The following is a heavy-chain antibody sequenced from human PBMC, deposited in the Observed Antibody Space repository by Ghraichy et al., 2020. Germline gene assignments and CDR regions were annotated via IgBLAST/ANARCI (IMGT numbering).Heavy chain of an antibody. CDR2: IYYSGST. V-gene: IGHV4-59*01. CDR1: GGSISSYY. D-gene: IGHD2-8*02. Sequence: SETLSLTCTVSGGSISSYYWSWIRQPPGKGLEWIGYIYYSGSTNYNPSLKSRVTISVDTSKNQFSLKLSSVTAADTAVYYCARYAVLDYNWFDPWGQGTLVTVSS. J-gene: IGHJ5*02. CDR3: ARYAVLDYNWFDP.